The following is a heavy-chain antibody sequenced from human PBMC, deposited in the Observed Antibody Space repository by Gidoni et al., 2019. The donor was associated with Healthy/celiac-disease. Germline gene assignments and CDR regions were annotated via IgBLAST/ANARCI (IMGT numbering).Heavy chain of an antibody. CDR1: GYTFTGYY. CDR3: ARVRYCSSTSCLYYYYGMDV. D-gene: IGHD2-2*01. Sequence: QVQLVQSGAEVKKPGASVKVSCKASGYTFTGYYMHWVRQAPGQGLEWMGWINPNSGGTNYAQKFQGRVTMTRDTSISTAYMELSRLRSDDTAVYYCARVRYCSSTSCLYYYYGMDVWGQGTTVTVSS. J-gene: IGHJ6*02. V-gene: IGHV1-2*02. CDR2: INPNSGGT.